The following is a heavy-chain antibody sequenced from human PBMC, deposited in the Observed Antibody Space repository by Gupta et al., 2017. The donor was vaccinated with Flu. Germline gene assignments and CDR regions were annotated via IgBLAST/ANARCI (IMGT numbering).Heavy chain of an antibody. D-gene: IGHD3-16*02. CDR2: LNHSGST. CDR3: ARATPPLNYDYVWGSYREKINPDRNFDY. CDR1: GGSFSGYY. Sequence: QVQLQQWGAGLLKPSETLSLTCAVYGGSFSGYYWSWIRQTPGKGLEWIGELNHSGSTNYNPSLKSRVTISVDTSKNQFSLKLSSVTAADTAVYYCARATPPLNYDYVWGSYREKINPDRNFDYWGQGTLVTVSS. V-gene: IGHV4-34*01. J-gene: IGHJ4*02.